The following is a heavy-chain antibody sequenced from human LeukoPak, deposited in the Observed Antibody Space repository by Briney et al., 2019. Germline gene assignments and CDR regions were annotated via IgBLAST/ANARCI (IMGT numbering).Heavy chain of an antibody. V-gene: IGHV4-34*01. CDR3: ARGLSAIVH. D-gene: IGHD2-21*02. CDR2: INHSGST. Sequence: SETLSLTCAVYGGSFSGYYWSWIRQPPGKGLEWIGEINHSGSTNYNPSLKSRVIISVDTSKNQFSLELRSVTAADTAVYYCARGLSAIVHWGQGTLVTVSS. CDR1: GGSFSGYY. J-gene: IGHJ4*02.